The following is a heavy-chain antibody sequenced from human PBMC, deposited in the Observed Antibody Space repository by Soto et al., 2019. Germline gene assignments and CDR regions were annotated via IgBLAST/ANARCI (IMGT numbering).Heavy chain of an antibody. V-gene: IGHV3-7*01. J-gene: IGHJ5*01. D-gene: IGHD2-21*01. Sequence: EVQLVESGGRLVQPGGSLRLSCAASGFMFSAYWMSWVRQDPGKGLEWVATISGGASDKFYVDSVKGRFTISRDDSKNTPYLQMNSLRGEDTGVYYCVRGDWHRFDSWGQGTLVTVSS. CDR1: GFMFSAYW. CDR3: VRGDWHRFDS. CDR2: ISGGASDK.